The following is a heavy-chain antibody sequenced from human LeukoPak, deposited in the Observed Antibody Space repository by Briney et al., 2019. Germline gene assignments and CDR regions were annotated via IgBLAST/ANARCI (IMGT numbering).Heavy chain of an antibody. CDR1: GGSISSYY. Sequence: SGTLSLTCTVSGGSISSYYWSWIRQPPGKGLEWIGYIYYSGSTNYNPSLKSRVTISVDTSKNQFSLKLSSVTAADTAVYYCARGWITGTTGYGMDVWGQGTTVTVSS. D-gene: IGHD1-20*01. J-gene: IGHJ6*02. V-gene: IGHV4-59*01. CDR2: IYYSGST. CDR3: ARGWITGTTGYGMDV.